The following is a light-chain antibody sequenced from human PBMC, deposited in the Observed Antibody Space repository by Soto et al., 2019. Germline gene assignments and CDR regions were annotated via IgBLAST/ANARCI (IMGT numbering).Light chain of an antibody. J-gene: IGLJ3*02. CDR3: ASWDDVLSGPV. CDR2: YTG. Sequence: QSVLTQPPSVSGAPRQRVSISCSGSISNIGNNVVNWYQQLPGKAPKLLIYYTGLLPSGVSDRFSGSKSGTSAFLAISGLHSEDEADYFCASWDDVLSGPVFGGGTKVTVL. CDR1: ISNIGNNV. V-gene: IGLV1-36*01.